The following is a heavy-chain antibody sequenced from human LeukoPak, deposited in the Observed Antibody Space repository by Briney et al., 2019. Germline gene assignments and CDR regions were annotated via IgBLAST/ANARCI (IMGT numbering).Heavy chain of an antibody. V-gene: IGHV3-30-3*01. Sequence: PGGSMSLSCAASGFTFSSCAMHWVRQARGKGLVWGDVISYDGSNKYCAYSVKRRFTISRDNSKNTLYLQMNSLRAEDTAVYYCARAPSQWIQQPLGYWGQGTLVTVSS. J-gene: IGHJ4*02. CDR3: ARAPSQWIQQPLGY. D-gene: IGHD5-18*01. CDR2: ISYDGSNK. CDR1: GFTFSSCA.